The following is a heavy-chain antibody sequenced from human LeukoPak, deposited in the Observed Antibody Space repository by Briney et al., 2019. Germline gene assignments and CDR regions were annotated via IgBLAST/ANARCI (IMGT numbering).Heavy chain of an antibody. J-gene: IGHJ4*02. CDR3: ARVGYYDSSGYQDDY. D-gene: IGHD3-22*01. V-gene: IGHV3-48*02. Sequence: GGSLRLSCAASGFXFSSYSXNWVRQAPXXXXXXXXXISSSSSTIYYADSVKGRFTISRDNAKNSLYLQMNSLRDEDTAVYYCARVGYYDSSGYQDDYWGQGTLVTVSS. CDR1: GFXFSSYS. CDR2: ISSSSSTI.